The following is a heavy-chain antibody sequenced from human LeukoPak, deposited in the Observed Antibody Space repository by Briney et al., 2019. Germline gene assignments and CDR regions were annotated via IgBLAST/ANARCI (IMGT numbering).Heavy chain of an antibody. CDR2: FNWNTGNI. CDR3: AKVHSSSADCFTGGFDC. J-gene: IGHJ4*02. CDR1: GFTFDDYA. V-gene: IGHV3-9*01. D-gene: IGHD2-2*02. Sequence: PGGSLRLSCAASGFTFDDYAVHWVRQVPGKGLEWVSGFNWNTGNIDYADSVKGRFTISRDNAKNSLYLQMNSLRTEDTAFYYCAKVHSSSADCFTGGFDCWGQGTLVIVSS.